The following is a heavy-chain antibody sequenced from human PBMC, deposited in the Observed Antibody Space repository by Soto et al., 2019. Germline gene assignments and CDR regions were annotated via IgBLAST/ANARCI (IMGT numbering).Heavy chain of an antibody. V-gene: IGHV4-59*01. D-gene: IGHD3-22*01. CDR3: AREMRRDYYDSSGSSFDY. CDR2: IYYSGST. Sequence: SETLSLSCTVSGGSIGGYYWGWIRQPPGKGREWIGYIYYSGSTKYNPSLRSRVTISVDTSKNQFSLKLSYVTAADTAVYYRAREMRRDYYDSSGSSFDYWGQGTLVTVS. J-gene: IGHJ4*02. CDR1: GGSIGGYY.